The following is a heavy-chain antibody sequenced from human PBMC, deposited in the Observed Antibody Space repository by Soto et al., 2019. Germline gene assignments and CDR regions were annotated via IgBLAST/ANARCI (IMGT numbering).Heavy chain of an antibody. V-gene: IGHV3-23*01. D-gene: IGHD6-13*01. Sequence: GGSLRLSCAASGFTFSSYAMSWVRQAPGKXLEWVSAIIGSGGSTYYADSVKGRFTISRDNSKNTLYLQMNSLRAEDTAVYYCAKGRSSSSWYYYYGMDVWGQGTTVTASS. CDR1: GFTFSSYA. J-gene: IGHJ6*02. CDR2: IIGSGGST. CDR3: AKGRSSSSWYYYYGMDV.